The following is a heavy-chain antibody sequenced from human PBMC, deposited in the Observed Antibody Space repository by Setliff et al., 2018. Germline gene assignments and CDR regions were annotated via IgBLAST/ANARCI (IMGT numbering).Heavy chain of an antibody. D-gene: IGHD1-26*01. CDR3: ARKGISALSGALDM. V-gene: IGHV4-4*07. Sequence: PSETLSFTCTVSGGSISNYYWSWIRQPAGKGLEWIGRIYTSGSTNYNPSLKSRVTMSVDTSKNQFSLKLSSVTAADTAVYYCARKGISALSGALDMWGQGTMVTVSS. CDR1: GGSISNYY. J-gene: IGHJ3*02. CDR2: IYTSGST.